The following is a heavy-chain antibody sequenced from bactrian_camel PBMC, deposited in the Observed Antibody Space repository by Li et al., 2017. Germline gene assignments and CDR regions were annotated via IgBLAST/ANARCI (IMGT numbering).Heavy chain of an antibody. D-gene: IGHD5*01. Sequence: HVQLVESGGGSVEAGGSLRLSCAASTHTNSAYCMAWFRQEPGQEREGVAAIDRDGQATYADPVKGRFTVSQDNTKNTMYLQMNSLKSEDTALYYCATTGFDFWGQGTQVTVS. CDR3: ATTGFDF. V-gene: IGHV3S57*01. CDR1: THTNSAYC. CDR2: IDRDGQA. J-gene: IGHJ4*01.